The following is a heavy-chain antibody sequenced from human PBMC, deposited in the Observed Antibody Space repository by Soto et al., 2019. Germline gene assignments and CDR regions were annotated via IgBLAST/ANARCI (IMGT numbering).Heavy chain of an antibody. J-gene: IGHJ6*02. CDR3: ARGGTSYYYGMDV. V-gene: IGHV3-30-3*01. CDR1: GFTFSSYA. D-gene: IGHD1-7*01. CDR2: ISYDGSNK. Sequence: SGGSLRLSCAASGFTFSSYAMHWVRQAPGKGLEWVAVISYDGSNKYYADSVKGRFTISRDNSKNTLYLQMNSLRAEDTAVYYCARGGTSYYYGMDVWRHGTTVTVSS.